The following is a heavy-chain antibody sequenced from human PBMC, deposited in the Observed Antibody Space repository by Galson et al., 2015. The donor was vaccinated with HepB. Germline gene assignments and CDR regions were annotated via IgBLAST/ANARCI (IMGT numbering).Heavy chain of an antibody. CDR3: ATTKFGSGAYWTFEI. CDR1: ECCCRRYT. Sequence: ALRLGYAGEECCCRRYTRDDGDQTPGEALQRISYIRTNGATIHYAASAKGRVTTARDNAKNDVWLQMHSLRAEDTAVYFCATTKFGSGAYWTFEIWGQGTLVTVSS. V-gene: IGHV3-48*04. J-gene: IGHJ3*02. D-gene: IGHD4/OR15-4a*01. CDR2: IRTNGATI.